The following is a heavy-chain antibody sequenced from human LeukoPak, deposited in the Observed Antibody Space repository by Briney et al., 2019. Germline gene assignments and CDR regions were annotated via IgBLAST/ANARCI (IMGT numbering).Heavy chain of an antibody. D-gene: IGHD6-19*01. CDR2: INPNSGGT. J-gene: IGHJ6*02. CDR1: GYTFTGYY. CDR3: ARVQYSSGWYLGGYYYGMDV. Sequence: ASVKVSCKASGYTFTGYYMHWVRQAPGQGLEWMGWINPNSGGTNYAQKFQGRVTMTRDTSISTAYMELSRLRSDDTAVYYFARVQYSSGWYLGGYYYGMDVWGQGTTVTVSS. V-gene: IGHV1-2*02.